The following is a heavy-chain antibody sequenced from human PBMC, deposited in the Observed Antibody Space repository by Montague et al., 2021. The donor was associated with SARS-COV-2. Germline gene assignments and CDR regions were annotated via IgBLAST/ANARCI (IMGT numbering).Heavy chain of an antibody. CDR1: GGSISSYY. V-gene: IGHV4-59*01. CDR2: IYYSGST. Sequence: SETLSLTCTVSGGSISSYYWSWIRQPPGKGLEWIGYIYYSGSTNYNPSLKSRVTIPVDTSKNQFSLKLSSVTAADTAVYYCARSRRITIFGVGLSNYYGMDVWGQGTTVTVSS. CDR3: ARSRRITIFGVGLSNYYGMDV. D-gene: IGHD3-3*01. J-gene: IGHJ6*02.